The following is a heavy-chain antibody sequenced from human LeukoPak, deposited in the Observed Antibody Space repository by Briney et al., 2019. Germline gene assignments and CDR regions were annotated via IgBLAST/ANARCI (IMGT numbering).Heavy chain of an antibody. V-gene: IGHV3-53*01. Sequence: PGGSLRLSCAASGFTVSSNYMSWVRQAPGKGLEWVSVIYSGGSTYYADSVRGRFTISRDNSKNTLYLQMNSLRAEDTAVYYCARDWYSSGFFGYWGQGTLVTVSS. J-gene: IGHJ4*02. CDR3: ARDWYSSGFFGY. CDR2: IYSGGST. CDR1: GFTVSSNY. D-gene: IGHD6-19*01.